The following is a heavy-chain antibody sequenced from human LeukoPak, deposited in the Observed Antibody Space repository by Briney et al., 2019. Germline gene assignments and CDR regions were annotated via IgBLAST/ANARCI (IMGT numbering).Heavy chain of an antibody. V-gene: IGHV5-51*01. Sequence: RGESLKISCKGSGYSFTNYWMGWVRQMPGKGLGWMGIIYPGDSDTRYSPSFQGQVTILADKSISTAYLQWSSLKASDTAMYYCARPVSPVAGTEVYFDFWGQGTLVTVSS. CDR2: IYPGDSDT. J-gene: IGHJ4*02. D-gene: IGHD6-19*01. CDR1: GYSFTNYW. CDR3: ARPVSPVAGTEVYFDF.